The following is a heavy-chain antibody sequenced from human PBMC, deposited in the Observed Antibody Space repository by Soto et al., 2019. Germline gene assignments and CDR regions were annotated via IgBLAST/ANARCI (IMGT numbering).Heavy chain of an antibody. CDR1: GYTFTSYG. Sequence: ASVKVSCKASGYTFTSYGISWVRQAAGQGLEWMGGISAYNGNTNYAQKLQGRVTMTTDTSTSTAYMERRSLTSEETAVYYCARSSGGNFGIIIDAPHWFDPRGQGSVVPAPQ. CDR3: ARSSGGNFGIIIDAPHWFDP. D-gene: IGHD3-16*02. CDR2: ISAYNGNT. J-gene: IGHJ5*02. V-gene: IGHV1-18*04.